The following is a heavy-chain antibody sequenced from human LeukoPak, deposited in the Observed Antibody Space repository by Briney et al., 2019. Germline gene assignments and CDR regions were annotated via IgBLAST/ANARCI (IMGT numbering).Heavy chain of an antibody. V-gene: IGHV4-31*03. D-gene: IGHD6-13*01. CDR2: IYYSGST. Sequence: SQTLSLTCTVSGGSISSGGYYWSWIRQHPGKGLEWIGYIYYSGSTYYSPSLKSRVTISVDTSKNQFSLKLSSVTAADTAVYYCARNPTLNPGYSSSWSPRGWFDPWGQGTLVTVSS. CDR1: GGSISSGGYY. CDR3: ARNPTLNPGYSSSWSPRGWFDP. J-gene: IGHJ5*02.